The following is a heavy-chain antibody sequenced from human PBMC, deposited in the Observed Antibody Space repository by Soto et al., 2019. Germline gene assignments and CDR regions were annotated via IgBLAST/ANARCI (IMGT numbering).Heavy chain of an antibody. J-gene: IGHJ4*02. CDR2: IDPSDSYT. CDR1: GYSFTSYW. D-gene: IGHD3-22*01. CDR3: ARQLDYYDSSGYYYPFDY. Sequence: GESLKISCKGSGYSFTSYWISWVRQMPGKGLEWMGRIDPSDSYTNYSPSFQGHVTISADKSISTAYLQWSSLKASDTAMYYCARQLDYYDSSGYYYPFDYRGRGTLVTVSS. V-gene: IGHV5-10-1*01.